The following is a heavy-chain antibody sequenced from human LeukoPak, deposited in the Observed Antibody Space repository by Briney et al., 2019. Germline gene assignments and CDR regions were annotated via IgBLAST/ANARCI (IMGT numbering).Heavy chain of an antibody. V-gene: IGHV1-18*01. Sequence: ASVKVSCKASGYTITSYGISWVRQAPGQGLEWMGWISACNGNTNYAQKLQGRVTMTTDTSTSTAYMELRSLRSDDTAVYYCARDRCSGGSCYSYFDYWGQGTLVTVSS. CDR2: ISACNGNT. CDR3: ARDRCSGGSCYSYFDY. J-gene: IGHJ4*02. CDR1: GYTITSYG. D-gene: IGHD2-15*01.